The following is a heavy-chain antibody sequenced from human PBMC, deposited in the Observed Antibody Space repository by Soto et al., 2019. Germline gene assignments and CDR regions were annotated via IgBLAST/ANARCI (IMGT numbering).Heavy chain of an antibody. CDR1: GGSISSGGYY. D-gene: IGHD3-10*01. Sequence: SETLSLTCTVSGGSISSGGYYWSWIRQHPGKGMEWIGYIYYSGSTYYNPSLKSRVTISVDTSKNQFSLKLSFVTAADTAVYYCARIGVTMVRGVIITPHYYYYGMDVWGQGTTVTVSS. CDR2: IYYSGST. CDR3: ARIGVTMVRGVIITPHYYYYGMDV. J-gene: IGHJ6*02. V-gene: IGHV4-31*03.